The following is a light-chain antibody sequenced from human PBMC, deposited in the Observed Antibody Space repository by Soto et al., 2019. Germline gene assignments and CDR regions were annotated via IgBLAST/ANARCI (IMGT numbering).Light chain of an antibody. Sequence: EIVLTQSPGTLSLSPGERVTLSCRASQSVSSSYLAWYQQKPGQAPRLLIYGASSRATGIPDRFSGYGSGTDFTLTISRLEPEDFAVYYCQQYGRSLWTFGQGTKVEIK. V-gene: IGKV3-20*01. CDR2: GAS. J-gene: IGKJ1*01. CDR1: QSVSSSY. CDR3: QQYGRSLWT.